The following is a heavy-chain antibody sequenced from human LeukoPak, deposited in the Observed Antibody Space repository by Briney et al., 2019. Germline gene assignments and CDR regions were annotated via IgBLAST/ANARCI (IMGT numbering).Heavy chain of an antibody. Sequence: ASVKVSCKASGYTFSTYGISWVRQAPGQGLEWMGWISGYNARTHYAQKLQGRVTMTTDPSTRTAYMGLRSLRSDDTAIYYCARDYYESSGYYYDTFDLWGQGTMVTVSS. V-gene: IGHV1-18*01. CDR1: GYTFSTYG. J-gene: IGHJ3*01. CDR2: ISGYNART. D-gene: IGHD3-22*01. CDR3: ARDYYESSGYYYDTFDL.